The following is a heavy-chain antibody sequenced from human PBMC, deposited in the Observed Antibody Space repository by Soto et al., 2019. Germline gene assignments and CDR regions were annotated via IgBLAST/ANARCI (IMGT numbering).Heavy chain of an antibody. Sequence: QITLQESGPTLVKPTQTLTLTCTFSGFSFTTAGVAVGWIRQTPGGALEWLTLIYYNDDRRFSPSLKTRLTITGDTSKTQVVLSLTNVDPGDTATYFCAHSDGGYEIIYFDFWGQGSPVTVSS. V-gene: IGHV2-5*01. J-gene: IGHJ4*02. CDR2: IYYNDDR. CDR1: GFSFTTAGVA. CDR3: AHSDGGYEIIYFDF. D-gene: IGHD5-12*01.